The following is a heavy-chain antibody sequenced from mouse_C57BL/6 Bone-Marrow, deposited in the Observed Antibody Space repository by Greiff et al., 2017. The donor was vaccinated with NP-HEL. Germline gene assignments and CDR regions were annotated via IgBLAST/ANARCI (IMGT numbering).Heavy chain of an antibody. V-gene: IGHV1-5*01. D-gene: IGHD1-1*01. CDR3: TRPYYYGSSYPSYYAMDY. J-gene: IGHJ4*01. CDR1: GYTFTSYW. Sequence: VQLQQSGTVLARPGASVKMSCKTSGYTFTSYWMHWVKQRPGQGLEWIGAVYPGNSDTSSNQKFKGKAKLTAVTSASTAYMELSSLTNEDSAVYYCTRPYYYGSSYPSYYAMDYWGQGTSVTVSS. CDR2: VYPGNSDT.